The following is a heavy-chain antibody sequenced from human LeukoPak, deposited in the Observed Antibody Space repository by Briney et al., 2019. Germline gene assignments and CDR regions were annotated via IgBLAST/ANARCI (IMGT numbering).Heavy chain of an antibody. J-gene: IGHJ5*01. V-gene: IGHV3-30*09. Sequence: PGGSLRLSCAASGFTFSSYAMHWVRQAPGKGLEWVAVISYTGTNRYYADSVKGRFAISRDNSKNTLYLQMDSLRTEDTAVYFCLGQKAYYFGSGSPWFDPWGQGTLVTVSS. D-gene: IGHD3-10*01. CDR3: LGQKAYYFGSGSPWFDP. CDR2: ISYTGTNR. CDR1: GFTFSSYA.